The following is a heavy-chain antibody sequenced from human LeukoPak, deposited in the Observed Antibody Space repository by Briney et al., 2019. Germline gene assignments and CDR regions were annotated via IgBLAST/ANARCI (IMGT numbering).Heavy chain of an antibody. CDR2: ISYDGSNK. V-gene: IGHV3-30-3*01. Sequence: PGRSLRLSCAASGFTFSSYAMHWVRQAPVKGLEWVAVISYDGSNKYYADSVKGRFTISRDNSKNTLYLQMNSLRAEDTAVYYCARAYSSTCRLGFQHWGQGTLVTVSS. CDR1: GFTFSSYA. J-gene: IGHJ1*01. CDR3: ARAYSSTCRLGFQH. D-gene: IGHD6-13*01.